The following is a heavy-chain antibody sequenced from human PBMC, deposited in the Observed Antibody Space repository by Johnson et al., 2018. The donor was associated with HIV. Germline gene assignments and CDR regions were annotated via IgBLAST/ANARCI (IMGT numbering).Heavy chain of an antibody. V-gene: IGHV3-20*03. D-gene: IGHD6-13*01. Sequence: VQLVESGGGVVRPGGSLRLSSAASGFTFEDYGMSWVRQPPGKGLEWVSGINWSGGSTAYADSMKGRFTISRDHDKKSLYLHVNSLRAEDTAFYYCARGKGAAAGLDAFDIWGQGTMVTVSS. CDR1: GFTFEDYG. CDR3: ARGKGAAAGLDAFDI. J-gene: IGHJ3*02. CDR2: INWSGGST.